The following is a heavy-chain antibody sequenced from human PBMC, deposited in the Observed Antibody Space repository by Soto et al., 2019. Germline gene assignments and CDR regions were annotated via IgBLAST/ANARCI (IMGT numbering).Heavy chain of an antibody. V-gene: IGHV3-23*01. D-gene: IGHD3-10*01. Sequence: EVQLLESGGGLVQPGGSLRLSCAASGFTFSSYAMSWVRQAPGKGLEWVSAISGSGGSTYYADSGKGRFTISRDNSKNTLYLRTHSRQAEATAVDYCAKWWFGELLAFAYWGQGPLVTVSS. J-gene: IGHJ4*02. CDR1: GFTFSSYA. CDR2: ISGSGGST. CDR3: AKWWFGELLAFAY.